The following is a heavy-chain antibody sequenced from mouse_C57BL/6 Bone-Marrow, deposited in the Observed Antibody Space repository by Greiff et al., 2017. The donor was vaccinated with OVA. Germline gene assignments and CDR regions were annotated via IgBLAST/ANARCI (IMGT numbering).Heavy chain of an antibody. CDR3: AREWGPYWYFDV. J-gene: IGHJ1*03. V-gene: IGHV1-69*01. CDR1: GYTFTSYW. Sequence: QVQLQQPGAELVMPGASVKLSCTASGYTFTSYWMHWVKQRPGQGLEWIGEIAPSDSYTNYNQKFKGKSTLTVDKSSITAYMQLSSLTSEDSAVYYCAREWGPYWYFDVWGTGTTVTVSS. CDR2: IAPSDSYT.